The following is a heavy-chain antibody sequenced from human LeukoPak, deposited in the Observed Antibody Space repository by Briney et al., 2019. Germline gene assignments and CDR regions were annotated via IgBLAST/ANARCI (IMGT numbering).Heavy chain of an antibody. CDR2: ISSSGSTI. Sequence: GGSLRLSCAASGFTFSDYYMSWIRLAPGKGLECVSYISSSGSTIYYADSVKGRFTISRDNSKNTLYLQMNSLRADDTAVYYCAKRDKGYGYIFDYWGQGTLVTVSS. J-gene: IGHJ4*02. D-gene: IGHD5-18*01. CDR3: AKRDKGYGYIFDY. CDR1: GFTFSDYY. V-gene: IGHV3-11*01.